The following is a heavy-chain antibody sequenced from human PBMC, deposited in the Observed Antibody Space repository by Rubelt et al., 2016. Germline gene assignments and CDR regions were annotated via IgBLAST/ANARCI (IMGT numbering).Heavy chain of an antibody. J-gene: IGHJ4*02. D-gene: IGHD1-1*01. CDR2: IYSGGDT. CDR3: ARDGVGS. CDR1: GFIVSSDY. V-gene: IGHV3-53*01. Sequence: EVQLLESGGGLVQPGGSLSLSCAASGFIVSSDYMSWVRQAPGKGLEWVSVIYSGGDTSYADSVRGRLHIARDNSKNTLDLQMNSLGFEDTAVYYCARDGVGSWGQGTLVTVSS.